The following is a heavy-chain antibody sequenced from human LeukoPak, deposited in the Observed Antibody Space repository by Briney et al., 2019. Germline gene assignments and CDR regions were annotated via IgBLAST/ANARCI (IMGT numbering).Heavy chain of an antibody. Sequence: PGESLKISWKGSGYSFTSYWIGWVRQMPGKGLEWIGIIYPGDSDTRYSPSFQGQVTISADKSISTAYLQWSSLKASDTAMYYCARYSGSRPYYFDYWGQGTLVTVSS. J-gene: IGHJ4*02. D-gene: IGHD1-26*01. CDR2: IYPGDSDT. V-gene: IGHV5-51*01. CDR3: ARYSGSRPYYFDY. CDR1: GYSFTSYW.